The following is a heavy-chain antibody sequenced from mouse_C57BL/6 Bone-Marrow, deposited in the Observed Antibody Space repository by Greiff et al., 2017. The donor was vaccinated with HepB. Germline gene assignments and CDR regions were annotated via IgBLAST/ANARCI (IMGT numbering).Heavy chain of an antibody. CDR1: GFTFSDYG. V-gene: IGHV5-17*01. D-gene: IGHD1-1*01. Sequence: EVKVVESGGGLVKPGGSLKLSCAASGFTFSDYGMHWVRQAPEKGLEWVAYISSGSSTIYYADTVKGRFTISRDNAKNTLFLQMTSLRSEDTAMYYCARYYYGSSGYAMDYWGQGTSVTVSS. CDR2: ISSGSSTI. J-gene: IGHJ4*01. CDR3: ARYYYGSSGYAMDY.